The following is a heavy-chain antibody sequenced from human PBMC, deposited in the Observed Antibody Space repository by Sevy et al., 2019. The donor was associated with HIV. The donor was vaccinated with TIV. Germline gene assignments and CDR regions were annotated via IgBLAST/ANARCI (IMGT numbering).Heavy chain of an antibody. V-gene: IGHV3-30-3*01. CDR3: ARGPEWELTSFLSH. J-gene: IGHJ4*02. Sequence: GGSLRLSCAASGFTFRTYAFHWVRQAPGRGLEWIGLISSNGDNDLNANSVRGRFTISRDNSMNILYLQMTSLTPDDTAVYYCARGPEWELTSFLSHRGQGTLVTVSS. CDR2: ISSNGDND. D-gene: IGHD1-26*01. CDR1: GFTFRTYA.